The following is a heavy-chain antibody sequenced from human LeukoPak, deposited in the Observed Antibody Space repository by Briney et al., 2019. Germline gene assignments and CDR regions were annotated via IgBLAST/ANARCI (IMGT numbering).Heavy chain of an antibody. CDR1: AFTFGDYG. CDR2: INWNGDST. J-gene: IGHJ5*02. D-gene: IGHD6-19*01. V-gene: IGHV3-20*04. CDR3: ARPGYSTDWGRFDP. Sequence: GGSLRLTCAVSAFTFGDYGMSWVRQGPGKGLEWVSGINWNGDSTGYADTVKGRFTISRDNAKNTLYLQMNSLRAEDTALYYCARPGYSTDWGRFDPWGQGTLVTVSS.